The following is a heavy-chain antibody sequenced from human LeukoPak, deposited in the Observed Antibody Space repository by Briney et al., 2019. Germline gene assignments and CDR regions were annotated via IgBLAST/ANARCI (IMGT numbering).Heavy chain of an antibody. CDR1: GYTFTSYG. Sequence: ASETVSCKASGYTFTSYGISWVRQAPGQGLEWMGWISAYNGNTNYAQKLQGRVTMTTDTSTSTAYMELRSLRSDDTAVYYCARAAAGLVSDPWAREPWSPSPQ. J-gene: IGHJ5*02. CDR2: ISAYNGNT. CDR3: ARAAAGLVSDP. D-gene: IGHD6-13*01. V-gene: IGHV1-18*01.